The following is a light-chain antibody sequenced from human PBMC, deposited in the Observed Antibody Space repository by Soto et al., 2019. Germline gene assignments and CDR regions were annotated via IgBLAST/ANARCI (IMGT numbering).Light chain of an antibody. CDR3: QQYGSSRFS. V-gene: IGKV3-20*01. CDR2: GAS. J-gene: IGKJ3*01. Sequence: EIVLTQSPGTLSLSPGERATLSCRASQSISSSYLAWYQQKPGQAPRLLVYGASSSATGSPYRFSGSESGTDFTLTISRLEPEDFAVYYCQQYGSSRFSFGPGTKVDIK. CDR1: QSISSSY.